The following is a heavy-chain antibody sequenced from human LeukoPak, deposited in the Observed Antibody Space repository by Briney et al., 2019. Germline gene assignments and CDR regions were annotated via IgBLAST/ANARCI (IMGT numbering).Heavy chain of an antibody. V-gene: IGHV1-69*05. CDR3: AGAYTQWLFRYNWFDP. D-gene: IGHD6-19*01. Sequence: ASVKVSCKASGGTFSSYAISWVRQAPGQGLEWMGGIIPIFGTANYAQKFQGRVTITTDESTSTAYMELSSLRSEDTAMYYCAGAYTQWLFRYNWFDPWGQGTLVTVSS. J-gene: IGHJ5*02. CDR2: IIPIFGTA. CDR1: GGTFSSYA.